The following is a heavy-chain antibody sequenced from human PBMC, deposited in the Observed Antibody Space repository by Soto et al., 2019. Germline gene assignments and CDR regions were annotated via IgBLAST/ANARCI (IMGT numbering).Heavy chain of an antibody. V-gene: IGHV3-15*07. CDR3: TTGVYYYDSRGYYSRSPITFGY. Sequence: GGSLRLSCAASGFTFSNAWMNWVCQAPGKGLEWVGRIKSKTDGGTTDYAAPVKGRFTISRDDSKNTLYLQMNSLKTEDTAVYYCTTGVYYYDSRGYYSRSPITFGYWGQGTLVTVSS. CDR1: GFTFSNAW. D-gene: IGHD3-22*01. CDR2: IKSKTDGGTT. J-gene: IGHJ4*02.